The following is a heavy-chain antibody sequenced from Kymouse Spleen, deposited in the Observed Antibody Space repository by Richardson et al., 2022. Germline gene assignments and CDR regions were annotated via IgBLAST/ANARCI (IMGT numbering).Heavy chain of an antibody. Sequence: QVQLQQWGAGLLKPSETLSLTCAVYGGSFSGYYWSWIRQPPGKGLEWIGEINHSGSTNYNPSLKSRVTISVDTSKNQFSLKLSSVTAADTAVYYCARDLTGTTSFDYWGQGTLVTVSS. CDR1: GGSFSGYY. J-gene: IGHJ4*02. D-gene: IGHD1-7*01. V-gene: IGHV4-34*01. CDR3: ARDLTGTTSFDY. CDR2: INHSGST.